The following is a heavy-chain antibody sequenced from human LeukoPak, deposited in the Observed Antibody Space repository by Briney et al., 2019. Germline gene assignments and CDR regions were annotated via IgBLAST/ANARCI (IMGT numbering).Heavy chain of an antibody. Sequence: GGSLRLSCAASGFTFSSYSMNWVRRAPGKGLEWVSYISSSSSTIYYADSVKGRFIISRDNAKNSLYLQMNSLRAEDTAVYYCASETSGVDYWGQGTLVTVSS. V-gene: IGHV3-48*01. D-gene: IGHD3-10*01. J-gene: IGHJ4*02. CDR1: GFTFSSYS. CDR2: ISSSSSTI. CDR3: ASETSGVDY.